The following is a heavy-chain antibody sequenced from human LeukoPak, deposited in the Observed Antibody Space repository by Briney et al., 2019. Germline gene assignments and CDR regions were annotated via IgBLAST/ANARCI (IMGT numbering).Heavy chain of an antibody. D-gene: IGHD2-8*01. CDR1: GYTFTSYY. CDR2: INPSGGST. J-gene: IGHJ4*02. V-gene: IGHV1-46*01. Sequence: GASVKVSCKASGYTFTSYYMHWVRQAPGQGLEWMAIINPSGGSTSYAQKFQGRVTMTRDTSTSTVYMELSSLRSEDTAVYYCAREGCTNGVCSLHYFDYWGQGTLVTVSS. CDR3: AREGCTNGVCSLHYFDY.